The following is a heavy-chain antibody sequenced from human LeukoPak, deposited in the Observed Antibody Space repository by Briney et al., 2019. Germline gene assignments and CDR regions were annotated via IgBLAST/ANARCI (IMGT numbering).Heavy chain of an antibody. D-gene: IGHD4-17*01. Sequence: GGSLRLSCAASGFTFSSYAMSWVRQAPGKGLEWVSAISGSGGSTYYADSVKGRFTISGDNSKNTLYLQMNSLRAEDTAVYYCAKGPTPSTKYNWFDPWGQGTLVTVSS. CDR2: ISGSGGST. CDR3: AKGPTPSTKYNWFDP. V-gene: IGHV3-23*01. J-gene: IGHJ5*02. CDR1: GFTFSSYA.